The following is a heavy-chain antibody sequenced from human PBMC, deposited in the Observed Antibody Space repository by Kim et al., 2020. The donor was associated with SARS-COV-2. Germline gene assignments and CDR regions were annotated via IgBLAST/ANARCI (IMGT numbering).Heavy chain of an antibody. Sequence: SETLSLTCAVYGGSFSGYYWSWIRQPPGKGLEWIGEINHSGSTNYNPSLKSRVTISVDTSKNQFSLKLSSVTAADTAVYYCARGHKTYYYDISGYYDDY. CDR1: GGSFSGYY. D-gene: IGHD3-22*01. V-gene: IGHV4-34*01. J-gene: IGHJ4*01. CDR3: ARGHKTYYYDISGYYDDY. CDR2: INHSGST.